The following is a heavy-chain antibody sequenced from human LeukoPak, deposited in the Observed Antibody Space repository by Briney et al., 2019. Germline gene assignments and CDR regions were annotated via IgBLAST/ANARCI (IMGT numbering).Heavy chain of an antibody. D-gene: IGHD4-17*01. J-gene: IGHJ4*02. CDR1: GFTFSGFG. CDR2: IRYDGSNK. V-gene: IGHV3-30*02. Sequence: GGSLRLSCAASGFTFSGFGMHWVRQAPGKGLEWVAFIRYDGSNKYYADSVKGRFTISRDNSKNTLYLQMNSLRAEDTAVYYCAKWNYGDYYFDYWGQGTLVTVSS. CDR3: AKWNYGDYYFDY.